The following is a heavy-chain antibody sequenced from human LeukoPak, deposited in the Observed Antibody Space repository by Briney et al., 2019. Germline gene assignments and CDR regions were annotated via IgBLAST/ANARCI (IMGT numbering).Heavy chain of an antibody. V-gene: IGHV1-8*01. CDR2: MNPNSGNT. D-gene: IGHD1-14*01. CDR1: GYTFTSYD. J-gene: IGHJ6*02. CDR3: ASRKTGNLYYYGMDV. Sequence: ASVTVSCTASGYTFTSYDINWVRQATGQGLEWMRWMNPNSGNTGYAQKFQGRVTMTRNTSISTAYMELSSLRSEDTAVYYCASRKTGNLYYYGMDVWGQGTTVTVSS.